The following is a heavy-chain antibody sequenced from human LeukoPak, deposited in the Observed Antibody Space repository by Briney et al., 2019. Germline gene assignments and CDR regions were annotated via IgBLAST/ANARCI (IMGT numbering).Heavy chain of an antibody. J-gene: IGHJ6*03. D-gene: IGHD3-16*01. Sequence: GGSLRLSCAASGFTFSSCGMHWVRQAPGKGLEWVAVISYDGSNKYYADSVKGRFTISRDNSKNTLYLQMNSLRAEDTGVYYCAKGLRTGVGPYMGYHYYMDVWGKGATVTVSS. CDR1: GFTFSSCG. CDR2: ISYDGSNK. CDR3: AKGLRTGVGPYMGYHYYMDV. V-gene: IGHV3-30*18.